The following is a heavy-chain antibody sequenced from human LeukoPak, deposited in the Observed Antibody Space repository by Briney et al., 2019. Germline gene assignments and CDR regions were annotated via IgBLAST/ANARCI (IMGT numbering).Heavy chain of an antibody. V-gene: IGHV3-23*01. D-gene: IGHD6-13*01. CDR3: AKVLDSSWSLEH. CDR1: GFIFSSYN. J-gene: IGHJ1*01. Sequence: TGGSLRLSCAASGFIFSSYNMNWVRQAPGKGLEWVSGISGSGGSTYYADSVKGRFTISRDNSKNTLYLQINSLRAEDTAVFYCAKVLDSSWSLEHWGQGTLVTVSS. CDR2: ISGSGGST.